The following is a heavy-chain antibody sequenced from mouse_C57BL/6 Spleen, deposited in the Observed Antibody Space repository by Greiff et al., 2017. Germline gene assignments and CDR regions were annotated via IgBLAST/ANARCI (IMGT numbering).Heavy chain of an antibody. J-gene: IGHJ4*01. CDR2: INPSNGGT. V-gene: IGHV1-53*01. CDR3: ARGYGSSLLAMDY. D-gene: IGHD1-1*01. Sequence: VQLQQSGTELVKPGASVKLSCKASGYTFTSYWMHWVKQRPGQGLEWIGNINPSNGGTNYNEKFKSKATLTVDKSSSTAYMQLSSLTSEDSAVYYCARGYGSSLLAMDYWGQGTSVTVSS. CDR1: GYTFTSYW.